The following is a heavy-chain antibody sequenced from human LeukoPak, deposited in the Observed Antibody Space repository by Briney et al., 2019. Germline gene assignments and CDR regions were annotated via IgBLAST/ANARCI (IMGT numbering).Heavy chain of an antibody. J-gene: IGHJ1*01. CDR1: GYTFTGYY. Sequence: GASVKVSCKASGYTFTGYYMHWVRQAPGQGLEWMGWINPNSGGTNYAQKFQGRVTITRDTSISTAYMELSRLRSDDTAVYYCVLAGSSGWNPEYFQHWGQGTLVTVSS. V-gene: IGHV1-2*02. CDR2: INPNSGGT. D-gene: IGHD6-19*01. CDR3: VLAGSSGWNPEYFQH.